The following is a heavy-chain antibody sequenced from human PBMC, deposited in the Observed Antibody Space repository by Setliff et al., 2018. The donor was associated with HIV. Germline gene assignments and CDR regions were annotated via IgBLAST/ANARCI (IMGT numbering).Heavy chain of an antibody. CDR3: TSLMTAVVY. CDR1: EFTFSNAW. D-gene: IGHD4-17*01. J-gene: IGHJ4*02. CDR2: IKSKTDGGTT. Sequence: GESLTISCAASEFTFSNAWMSWVRQAPGKGLEWVGRIKSKTDGGTTEYPAPVKGRFTISRDDSKNTLYLQMNSLKTEDAAVYYCTSLMTAVVYWGQGTMVTVSS. V-gene: IGHV3-15*01.